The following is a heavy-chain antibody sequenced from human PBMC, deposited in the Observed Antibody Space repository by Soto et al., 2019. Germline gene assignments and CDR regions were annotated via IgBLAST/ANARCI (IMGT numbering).Heavy chain of an antibody. D-gene: IGHD3-9*01. V-gene: IGHV1-69*06. J-gene: IGHJ3*02. CDR2: IIPIFGTA. CDR1: GGTFSSYS. CDR3: AREFDTYDAFDI. Sequence: GALVKVSGKASGGTFSSYSISWVLQAPGQGLEWMGGIIPIFGTANYAQKFQGRVTITADKSTSTAYMELSSLRSEDTAVYYCAREFDTYDAFDIWGQGTMVTVS.